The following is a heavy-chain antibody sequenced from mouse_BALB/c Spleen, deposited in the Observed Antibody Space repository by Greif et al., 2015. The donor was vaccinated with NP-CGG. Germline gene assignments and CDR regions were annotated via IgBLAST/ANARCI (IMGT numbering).Heavy chain of an antibody. Sequence: EVQRVESGGGLVQPGGSRKLSCAASGFTFSSFGMHWVRQAPEKGLEWVAYISSGSSTIYYADTVKGRFTISRDNPKNTLFLQMTSLRSEDTAMYYCARSGWDVDWYFDVWGAGTTVTVSS. D-gene: IGHD3-1*01. J-gene: IGHJ1*01. CDR2: ISSGSSTI. CDR1: GFTFSSFG. CDR3: ARSGWDVDWYFDV. V-gene: IGHV5-17*02.